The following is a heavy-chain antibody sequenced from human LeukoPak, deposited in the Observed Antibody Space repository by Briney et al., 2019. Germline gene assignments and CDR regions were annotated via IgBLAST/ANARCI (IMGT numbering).Heavy chain of an antibody. V-gene: IGHV3-30*02. CDR2: IRYDGSNK. CDR1: GFTFSSYG. D-gene: IGHD1-14*01. CDR3: AKDTTHPKAGFDP. J-gene: IGHJ5*02. Sequence: GGSLRLSCAASGFTFSSYGMHWVRQAPGKGLEWVAFIRYDGSNKYYADSVKGRFTISRDNSKNTLYLQMNSLRAEDTAVYYCAKDTTHPKAGFDPWGQGTLVTVSS.